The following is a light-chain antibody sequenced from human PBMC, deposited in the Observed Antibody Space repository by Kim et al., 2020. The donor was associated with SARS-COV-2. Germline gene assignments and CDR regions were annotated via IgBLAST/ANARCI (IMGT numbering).Light chain of an antibody. CDR1: QGIGSY. CDR3: QQLEYYPIT. J-gene: IGKJ5*01. Sequence: ASVGASVTVPGRASQGIGSYLAWYQQKPGKAPKLLIYAASTLQSGVPSRFSGSGSETDFTLTITSLQPEDFATYYCQQLEYYPITFGQGTRLEIK. CDR2: AAS. V-gene: IGKV1-9*01.